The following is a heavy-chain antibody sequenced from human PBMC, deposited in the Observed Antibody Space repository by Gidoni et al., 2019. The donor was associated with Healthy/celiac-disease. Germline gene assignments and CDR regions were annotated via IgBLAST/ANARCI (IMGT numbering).Heavy chain of an antibody. D-gene: IGHD3-22*01. CDR2: ISWNSGSI. CDR1: GFTFDDYA. Sequence: EVQLVESGGGLVQPGRSLRLPCAASGFTFDDYAIHWVRQAPGKGLEWVSGISWNSGSIGYADSVKGRFTISRDNAKNSLYLQMNSLRAEDTALYYCAKDMGHYYDSSGAPFDYWGQGTLVTVSS. CDR3: AKDMGHYYDSSGAPFDY. J-gene: IGHJ4*02. V-gene: IGHV3-9*01.